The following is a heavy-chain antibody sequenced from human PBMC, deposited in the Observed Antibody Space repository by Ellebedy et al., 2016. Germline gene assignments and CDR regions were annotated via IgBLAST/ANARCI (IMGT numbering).Heavy chain of an antibody. CDR1: GFTFSTFW. J-gene: IGHJ4*02. D-gene: IGHD3-16*02. CDR3: ARGRSSAY. CDR2: IKEDGSEM. Sequence: GGSLRLSCAASGFTFSTFWMTWVRQPPGKGLEWVASIKEDGSEMHYVDSVKGRFTVSRDNAKNSVYLQMDRLRVEDKAVYYCARGRSSAYWGQGTLVTVSS. V-gene: IGHV3-7*01.